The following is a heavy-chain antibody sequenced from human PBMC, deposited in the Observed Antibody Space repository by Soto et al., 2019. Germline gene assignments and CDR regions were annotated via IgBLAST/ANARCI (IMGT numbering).Heavy chain of an antibody. Sequence: GGSLRPACAASGFTFSSYAMSWVRQAPGKGLEWVSAISGGGGSTYYADSVKGRFTISRDNSKNTLSLQMNSLRVEDSAVYYCVPRKGDPFTWGPGTLVTVSS. D-gene: IGHD3-16*01. V-gene: IGHV3-23*01. CDR2: ISGGGGST. CDR1: GFTFSSYA. J-gene: IGHJ4*02. CDR3: VPRKGDPFT.